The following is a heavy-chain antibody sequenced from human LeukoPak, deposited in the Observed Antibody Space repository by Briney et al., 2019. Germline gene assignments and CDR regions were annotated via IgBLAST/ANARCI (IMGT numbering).Heavy chain of an antibody. Sequence: GGSLRLSCAVSGFTFSNYAMNWVRQAPGKGLEWVSTLSPSGADTYYADSVKGRFTISRDISKNTLYLQMNSLRAEDTAVYYRARRAYNWAALDIWGQGIMVTVPS. CDR2: LSPSGADT. CDR1: GFTFSNYA. V-gene: IGHV3-23*01. D-gene: IGHD5-24*01. CDR3: ARRAYNWAALDI. J-gene: IGHJ3*02.